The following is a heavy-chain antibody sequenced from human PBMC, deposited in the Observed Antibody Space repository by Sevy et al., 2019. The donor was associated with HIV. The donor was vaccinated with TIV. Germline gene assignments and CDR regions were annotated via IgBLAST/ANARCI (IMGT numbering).Heavy chain of an antibody. CDR1: GGSISSYY. J-gene: IGHJ4*02. Sequence: SETLSLTCTVSGGSISSYYWSWIRQPPGKGLEWIGYIYYSRSTNYKPSLKSRVTISVDTSKNQLSLKLSSVTAAETAVYYCARSINYYESNGYYDYWGQGTLVTVSS. D-gene: IGHD3-22*01. CDR2: IYYSRST. V-gene: IGHV4-59*13. CDR3: ARSINYYESNGYYDY.